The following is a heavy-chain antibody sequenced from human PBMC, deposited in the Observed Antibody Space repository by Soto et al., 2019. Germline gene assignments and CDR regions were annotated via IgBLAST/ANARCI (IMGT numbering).Heavy chain of an antibody. V-gene: IGHV5-51*01. D-gene: IGHD4-17*01. J-gene: IGHJ6*02. CDR1: GDSFNSNW. Sequence: GESLKISCKVSGDSFNSNWIAWVRQRPGRGLEWMGIIYPIDSDTRYSPSFQGQVTISVDRSVNSAFLQWRSLKASDTATYYCARSSAVTTFYFYGTDVWGQGTTVTVSS. CDR3: ARSSAVTTFYFYGTDV. CDR2: IYPIDSDT.